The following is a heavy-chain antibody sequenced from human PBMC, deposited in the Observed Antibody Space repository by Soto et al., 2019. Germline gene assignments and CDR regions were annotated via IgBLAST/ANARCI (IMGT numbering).Heavy chain of an antibody. V-gene: IGHV4-39*01. CDR2: FYYDGRT. Sequence: PSETLSLTCTVSGGSVSSSSYYWGWIRQPPGKGLEWIGSFYYDGRTYSNPSLQSRVTISAATSKNQFSLRLNSVTAADTAMYYCARQQGRTGGLVALVDGWGKGALVTVSS. CDR3: ARQQGRTGGLVALVDG. D-gene: IGHD3-16*02. CDR1: GGSVSSSSYY. J-gene: IGHJ4*02.